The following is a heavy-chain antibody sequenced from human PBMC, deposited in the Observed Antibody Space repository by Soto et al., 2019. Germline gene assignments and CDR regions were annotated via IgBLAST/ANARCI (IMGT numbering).Heavy chain of an antibody. Sequence: GGSLRLSCAASGFTFSSYSMNWVRQAPGKGLEWVSSISSSSSYIYYADSVKGRFTISRDNSKNTLYLQMNSLRAEDTAVYYCAKYRSADYYYMAVWGKGTTVTVSS. J-gene: IGHJ6*03. CDR1: GFTFSSYS. V-gene: IGHV3-21*04. CDR2: ISSSSSYI. D-gene: IGHD6-25*01. CDR3: AKYRSADYYYMAV.